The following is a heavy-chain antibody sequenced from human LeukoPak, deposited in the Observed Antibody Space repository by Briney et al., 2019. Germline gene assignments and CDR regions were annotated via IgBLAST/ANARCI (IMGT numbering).Heavy chain of an antibody. Sequence: GGSLRLSCAVSGFTFRDSWMDWVRQAPGKGLEWVANINQDGSETYYVDSAKGRFTISRDNAKNSLYLQMDSQRVEDTAMYYCTKALDFWGQGTLVTVSS. CDR3: TKALDF. CDR2: INQDGSET. V-gene: IGHV3-7*01. CDR1: GFTFRDSW. J-gene: IGHJ4*02.